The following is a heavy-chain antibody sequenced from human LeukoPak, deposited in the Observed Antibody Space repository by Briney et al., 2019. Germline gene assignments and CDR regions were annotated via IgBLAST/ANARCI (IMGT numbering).Heavy chain of an antibody. J-gene: IGHJ4*02. CDR3: AKGGHHFNPFYN. CDR1: GFTFSTSP. Sequence: GGSLRLSCAVSGFTFSTSPMGWVRQAPGKGLERVSSIHAGGSDPFCADSVQGRCTISGDNSKNTLSLQLNNLRAEDTAIYFCAKGGHHFNPFYNWGQGTLVTVSS. V-gene: IGHV3-23*01. CDR2: IHAGGSDP.